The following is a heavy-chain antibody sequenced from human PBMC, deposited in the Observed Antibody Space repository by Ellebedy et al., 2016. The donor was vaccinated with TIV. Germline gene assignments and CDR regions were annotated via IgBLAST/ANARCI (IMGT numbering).Heavy chain of an antibody. D-gene: IGHD3-10*01. CDR2: ISAYNGNT. Sequence: ASVKVSCKASGYTFTSYGISWVRQAPGQGLEWMGWISAYNGNTNYAQKLQGRVTMTTDTSTSTAYMELRSLRSDDTAVYYCARLPPKDGSGSWVMDVWGQGTTVTVSS. V-gene: IGHV1-18*04. J-gene: IGHJ6*02. CDR3: ARLPPKDGSGSWVMDV. CDR1: GYTFTSYG.